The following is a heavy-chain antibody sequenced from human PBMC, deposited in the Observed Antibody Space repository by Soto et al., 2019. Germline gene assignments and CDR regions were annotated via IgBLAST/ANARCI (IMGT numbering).Heavy chain of an antibody. CDR1: GGSISSYY. J-gene: IGHJ6*02. Sequence: SETLSVTCTVSGGSISSYYWSWIRQPPGKGLEWIGYIYYSGSTNYNPSLKSRVTISVDTSKNQFSLKLSSVTAADTAVYYCARESGRYYYDSSGYNYYYYGMDVWGQGTTVT. V-gene: IGHV4-59*01. D-gene: IGHD3-22*01. CDR2: IYYSGST. CDR3: ARESGRYYYDSSGYNYYYYGMDV.